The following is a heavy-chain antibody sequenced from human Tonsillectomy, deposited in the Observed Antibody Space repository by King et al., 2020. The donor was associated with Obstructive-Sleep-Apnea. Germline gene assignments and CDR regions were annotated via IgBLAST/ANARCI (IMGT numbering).Heavy chain of an antibody. Sequence: VQLQESGPGLVKPSETLSLTCTVSGYSISSGYYWGWIRQPPGKGLEWIGSIYHSGSTYYNPSLKSRVTISVDTSKNQFSLKLSSVTAADTAVYYCAREADYYDSSGYLPHYWYFDLWGRGTLVTVSS. CDR3: AREADYYDSSGYLPHYWYFDL. CDR1: GYSISSGYY. D-gene: IGHD3-22*01. CDR2: IYHSGST. J-gene: IGHJ2*01. V-gene: IGHV4-38-2*02.